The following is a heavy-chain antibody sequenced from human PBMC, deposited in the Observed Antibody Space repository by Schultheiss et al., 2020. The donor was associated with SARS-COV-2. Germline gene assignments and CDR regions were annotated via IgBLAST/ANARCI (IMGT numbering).Heavy chain of an antibody. Sequence: GGSLRLSCAASGFTFSSYGMHWVRQAPGKGLVWVSRINSDGSSTYYADSVKGRFTISRDNSKNTLYLQMNSLRAEDTAVYYCAKGIGPFDYWGQGTLVTVSS. V-gene: IGHV3-NL1*01. CDR3: AKGIGPFDY. D-gene: IGHD3-16*02. CDR1: GFTFSSYG. CDR2: INSDGSST. J-gene: IGHJ4*02.